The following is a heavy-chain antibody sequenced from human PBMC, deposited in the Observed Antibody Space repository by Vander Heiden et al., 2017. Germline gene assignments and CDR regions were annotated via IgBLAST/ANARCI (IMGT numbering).Heavy chain of an antibody. Sequence: QVQLVQSGAEVTKPGASVKVSCKASGYTFTSYYMHWVRQAPGQGLGWMGISNPSGGSTSYAQKLQGRVTMTRDTSTSTVDMELSSLRSEDTAVYYCARGRGIVVVPRGGLIDYWGQGTLVTVSS. D-gene: IGHD2-15*01. CDR1: GYTFTSYY. CDR3: ARGRGIVVVPRGGLIDY. V-gene: IGHV1-46*01. CDR2: SNPSGGST. J-gene: IGHJ4*02.